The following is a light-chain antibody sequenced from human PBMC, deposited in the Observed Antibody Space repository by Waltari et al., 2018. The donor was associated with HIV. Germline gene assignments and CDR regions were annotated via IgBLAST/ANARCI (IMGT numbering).Light chain of an antibody. CDR3: GTWDSSLSGGV. CDR1: SSNIGTNY. Sequence: QSVLTQPPSVSAAPGQKVTISCSGSSSNIGTNYVSWYQQLPGTAPKLLIYDSNKRPSESPDRFSGSKSGTSATLGITGLQTGDEADYYCGTWDSSLSGGVFGTGTKVTVL. CDR2: DSN. V-gene: IGLV1-51*01. J-gene: IGLJ1*01.